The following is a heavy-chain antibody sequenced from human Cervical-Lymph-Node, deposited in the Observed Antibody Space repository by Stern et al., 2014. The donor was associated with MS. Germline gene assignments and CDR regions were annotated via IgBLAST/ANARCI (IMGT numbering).Heavy chain of an antibody. Sequence: MQLVQSGAEVKKPGESLKISCKGSGYSFTSYWIGWGRQMPGKGLEWMGIIYPGDSDTRYSPSFQGQVTISADKSISTAYLQWSSLKASDTAMYYCARLARWFGELLYLDYWGQGTLVTVSS. J-gene: IGHJ4*02. CDR1: GYSFTSYW. V-gene: IGHV5-51*01. CDR3: ARLARWFGELLYLDY. D-gene: IGHD3-10*01. CDR2: IYPGDSDT.